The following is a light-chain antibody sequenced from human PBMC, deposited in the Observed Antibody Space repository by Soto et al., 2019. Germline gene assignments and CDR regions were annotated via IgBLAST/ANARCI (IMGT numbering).Light chain of an antibody. CDR1: QSVSSN. J-gene: IGKJ1*01. V-gene: IGKV3-15*01. CDR3: QQYNNWPPWT. CDR2: GAS. Sequence: EIVMSQSPATLSVSTGERATVSCRTSQSVSSNLAWYQQKPGQAPRLLIYGASTRATGIPARFSGSGSGTEFTLTISSLQSEDFAVYYCQQYNNWPPWTFGQGTKVDI.